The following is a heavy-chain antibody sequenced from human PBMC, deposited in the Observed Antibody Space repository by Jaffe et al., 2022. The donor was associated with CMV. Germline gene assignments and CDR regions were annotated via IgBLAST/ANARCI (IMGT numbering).Heavy chain of an antibody. CDR3: ARRTGGYCSSTSCRGWFDP. Sequence: QVQLQESGPGLVKPSETLSLTCTVSGGSISSYYWSWIRQPPGKGLEWIGYIYYSGSTNYNPSLKSRVTISVDTSKNQFSLKLSSVTAADTAVYYCARRTGGYCSSTSCRGWFDPWGQGTLVTVSS. CDR1: GGSISSYY. D-gene: IGHD2-2*01. J-gene: IGHJ5*02. CDR2: IYYSGST. V-gene: IGHV4-59*01.